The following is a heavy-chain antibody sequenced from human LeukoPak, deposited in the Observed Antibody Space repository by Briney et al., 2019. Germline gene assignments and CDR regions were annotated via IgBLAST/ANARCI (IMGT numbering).Heavy chain of an antibody. J-gene: IGHJ4*02. Sequence: GGSLRLSCAASGFTFNTFNMNWVRQAPGEGLEWVSSITSGGDYIYYADSVKGRFTTSRDNAKNSLSLQLNSLRVGDTAVYYCARGHYDVLAASYKWTPDYWGQGTPVTVSS. CDR2: ITSGGDYI. CDR3: ARGHYDVLAASYKWTPDY. CDR1: GFTFNTFN. V-gene: IGHV3-21*01. D-gene: IGHD3-9*01.